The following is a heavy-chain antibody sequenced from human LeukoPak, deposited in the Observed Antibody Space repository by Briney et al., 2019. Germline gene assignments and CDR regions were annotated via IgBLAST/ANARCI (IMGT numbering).Heavy chain of an antibody. CDR3: ARGPHCSSTSCYVTGAFDV. V-gene: IGHV3-21*01. CDR2: ISSSSSSI. Sequence: GGSLRLSCAGSGFSFSTYSMNWVRQAPGKGLEWVSSISSSSSSIYYADSLKGRFTISRDNAKDSLYLQMNSLRDEDTAVYYCARGPHCSSTSCYVTGAFDVWGQGTMVTVSS. D-gene: IGHD2-2*01. J-gene: IGHJ3*01. CDR1: GFSFSTYS.